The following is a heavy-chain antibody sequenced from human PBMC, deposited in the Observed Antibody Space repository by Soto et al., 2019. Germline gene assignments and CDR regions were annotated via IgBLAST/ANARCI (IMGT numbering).Heavy chain of an antibody. CDR3: ARVVPYYDILTGPHDAFDI. CDR1: CYTFPSYG. V-gene: IGHV1-18*01. CDR2: ISAYNGNT. J-gene: IGHJ3*02. Sequence: SVTVSCKTACYTFPSYGISWGRQTNRQGLEWMGWISAYNGNTNYAQKLQGRVTMTTDTSTSTAYMELRSLRSDDTAVYYCARVVPYYDILTGPHDAFDIWGQGTMVTVSS. D-gene: IGHD3-9*01.